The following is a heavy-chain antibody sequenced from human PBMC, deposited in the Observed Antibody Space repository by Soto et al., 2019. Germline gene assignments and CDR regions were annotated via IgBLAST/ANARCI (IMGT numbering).Heavy chain of an antibody. CDR1: GFTFSGFS. V-gene: IGHV3-21*01. D-gene: IGHD3-22*01. Sequence: GSLRLSCAASGFTFSGFSMNWVRQAPGKGLEWVSSVTSSPSSMFYADSVKGRFTISRDDAKDSLFLQMNSLRADDTAVYYGAREADFASSGYVLDYWGLGTLVTVSS. CDR3: AREADFASSGYVLDY. J-gene: IGHJ4*02. CDR2: VTSSPSSM.